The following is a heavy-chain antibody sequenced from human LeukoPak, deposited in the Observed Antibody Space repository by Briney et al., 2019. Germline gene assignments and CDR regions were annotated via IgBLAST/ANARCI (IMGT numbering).Heavy chain of an antibody. Sequence: GGSLRLSCAASGFNFSSYGMTWVRQAPGKGLEWVSIISGSGRDTYYADSVKGRFTISRDKSKSTLYLQMNSLRAEDTAVYYCAKGQISRSDRFDYWGQGTLVTVSS. CDR1: GFNFSSYG. CDR3: AKGQISRSDRFDY. J-gene: IGHJ4*02. D-gene: IGHD3-3*02. CDR2: ISGSGRDT. V-gene: IGHV3-23*01.